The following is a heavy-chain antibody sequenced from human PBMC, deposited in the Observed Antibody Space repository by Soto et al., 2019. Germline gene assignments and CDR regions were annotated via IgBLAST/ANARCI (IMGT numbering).Heavy chain of an antibody. J-gene: IGHJ4*02. CDR1: GYTFTGYY. Sequence: GAPVKVSCKDSGYTFTGYYMHWVRPAPEQGLEWMGWINPNSGGTNYAQKFQGWVTMNRDTSISTAYTALSRMRSDDTAVYYCARARPSYGSGSYSAPEYWGQGTLVTVSS. V-gene: IGHV1-2*04. D-gene: IGHD3-10*01. CDR2: INPNSGGT. CDR3: ARARPSYGSGSYSAPEY.